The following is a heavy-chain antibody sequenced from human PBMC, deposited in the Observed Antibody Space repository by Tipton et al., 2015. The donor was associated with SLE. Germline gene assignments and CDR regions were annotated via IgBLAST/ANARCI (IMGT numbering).Heavy chain of an antibody. CDR1: GVSISSYY. J-gene: IGHJ4*02. Sequence: TLSLTCTVSGVSISSYYWSWIRQPPGKGLEWIAFIFYSGTTSYNPSLKSRVTISGDTSKNQLSLKLSSVTAADTAVYYCARHYAFTFDSWGQGPLVPVSS. V-gene: IGHV4-59*08. CDR2: IFYSGTT. D-gene: IGHD2-2*01. CDR3: ARHYAFTFDS.